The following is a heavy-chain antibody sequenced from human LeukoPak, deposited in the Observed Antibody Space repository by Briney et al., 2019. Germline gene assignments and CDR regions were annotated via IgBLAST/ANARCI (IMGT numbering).Heavy chain of an antibody. V-gene: IGHV3-48*04. CDR3: ARDPIYGGTVPYYFDY. Sequence: PGGSLRLSCAASGFTFSTYSMNWVRQAPGKGLEWVSYISSSSSTIYYADSVKGRFTISRDNAKNSLYLQMNSLRAEDTAVYYCARDPIYGGTVPYYFDYWGQGTLVTVSS. CDR2: ISSSSSTI. J-gene: IGHJ4*02. CDR1: GFTFSTYS. D-gene: IGHD4-23*01.